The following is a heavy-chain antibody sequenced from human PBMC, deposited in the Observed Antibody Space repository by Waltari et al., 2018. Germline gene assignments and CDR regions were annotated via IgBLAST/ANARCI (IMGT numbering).Heavy chain of an antibody. Sequence: QITLKESGPTLVKPTQTLTLTCTFSWFPLHTRGVGVGWIRQPPGKALEWLALIYWNDDKRYSPSLNSRLTITKDTSKNQVVLTMTNMDPVDTATYYCAHLYYGSEFDPWGQGTLVTVSS. CDR1: WFPLHTRGVG. CDR3: AHLYYGSEFDP. D-gene: IGHD3-10*01. CDR2: IYWNDDK. J-gene: IGHJ5*02. V-gene: IGHV2-5*01.